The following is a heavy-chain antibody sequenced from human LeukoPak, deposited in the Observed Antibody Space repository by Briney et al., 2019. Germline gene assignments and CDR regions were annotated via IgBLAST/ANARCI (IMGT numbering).Heavy chain of an antibody. D-gene: IGHD3-10*01. CDR1: GGSISSTTYY. J-gene: IGHJ4*02. CDR3: TRHQTNNYGPGTPFDF. CDR2: FYKSGNT. Sequence: SETLSLTCTVSGGSISSTTYYGAWIRQPPGRGLERNGSFYKSGNTNYSPSLRSPVLISVDTSNSQFYLSLSSVTAEDTGVYFCTRHQTNNYGPGTPFDFWRQGTLVSVSS. V-gene: IGHV4-39*01.